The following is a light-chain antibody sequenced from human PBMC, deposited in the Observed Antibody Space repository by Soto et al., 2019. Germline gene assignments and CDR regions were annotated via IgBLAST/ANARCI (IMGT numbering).Light chain of an antibody. CDR3: QKYDTSPPT. V-gene: IGKV3-20*01. J-gene: IGKJ5*01. CDR1: QPITSRY. CDR2: RTF. Sequence: IVLTRSPGTLSLSPGEGATLSCRASQPITSRYLAWYQHQPGQAPRLLIYRTFARAPGIPDRFSGGGSGTDFTLTISRLEREDFAVYYCQKYDTSPPTFGQGTRLEI.